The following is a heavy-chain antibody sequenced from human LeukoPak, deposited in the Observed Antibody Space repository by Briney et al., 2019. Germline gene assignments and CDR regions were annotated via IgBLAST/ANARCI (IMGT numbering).Heavy chain of an antibody. D-gene: IGHD2-8*01. CDR2: ISAYNGNT. Sequence: ASVKVSRKASGYTFTSYGISWVRQAPGQGLEWMGWISAYNGNTNYAQKLQGRVTMTTDTSTSTAYMELRSLRSDDTAVYYCARSDARYCTNGVCYRHFDYWGQGTLVTVSS. J-gene: IGHJ4*02. V-gene: IGHV1-18*01. CDR1: GYTFTSYG. CDR3: ARSDARYCTNGVCYRHFDY.